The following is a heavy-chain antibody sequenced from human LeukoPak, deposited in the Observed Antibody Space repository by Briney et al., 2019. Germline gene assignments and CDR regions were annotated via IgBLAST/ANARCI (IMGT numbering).Heavy chain of an antibody. CDR3: ARTNYYDSSGYRYYYYYYYMDV. Sequence: SETLSLTCTVSGGSISSHYWSWIRQPPGKGLESIGYIYYSGSTNYNPSLKSRVTISVDTSKNQFSLKLSSVTAADTAVYYCARTNYYDSSGYRYYYYYYYMDVWGKGTTVTVSS. D-gene: IGHD3-22*01. J-gene: IGHJ6*03. V-gene: IGHV4-59*11. CDR2: IYYSGST. CDR1: GGSISSHY.